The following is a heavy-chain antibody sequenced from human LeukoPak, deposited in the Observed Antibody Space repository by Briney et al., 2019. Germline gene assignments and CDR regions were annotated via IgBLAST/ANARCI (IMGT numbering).Heavy chain of an antibody. J-gene: IGHJ4*02. CDR2: ISGSGSVT. CDR3: AKDRRANLVRGELFDS. Sequence: GESLRLSCAPSGFTFSSCAMGWVRQAPGKGLEWVAVISGSGSVTYYADSVRGRFTISRDNSKSTLYLQMNSLIAEDTAVYFCAKDRRANLVRGELFDSWGQGTLVTVSS. D-gene: IGHD3-10*01. CDR1: GFTFSSCA. V-gene: IGHV3-23*01.